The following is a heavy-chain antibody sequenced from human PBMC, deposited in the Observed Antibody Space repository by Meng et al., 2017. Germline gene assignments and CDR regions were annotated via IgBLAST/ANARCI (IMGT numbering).Heavy chain of an antibody. CDR3: AREGYYDSSGYRPVLDY. CDR2: IWYDGSNK. Sequence: GESLKISCAASGFTFSSYGMHWVRQAPGKGLEWVAVIWYDGSNKYYADSVKGRFTISRDNAKNSLYLQMNSLRAEDTAVYYCAREGYYDSSGYRPVLDYWGQGTLVTVSS. J-gene: IGHJ4*02. D-gene: IGHD3-22*01. CDR1: GFTFSSYG. V-gene: IGHV3-33*01.